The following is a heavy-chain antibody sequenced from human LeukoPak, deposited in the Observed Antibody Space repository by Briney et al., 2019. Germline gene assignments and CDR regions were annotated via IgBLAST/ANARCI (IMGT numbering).Heavy chain of an antibody. CDR1: GYRFTSYW. CDR2: IYPGDSDT. D-gene: IGHD3-22*01. V-gene: IGHV5-51*01. CDR3: ARHRSYYYDSSGYYPYWFDY. Sequence: GESLKISFKGSGYRFTSYWIGWVRQMPGKGLEWMGIIYPGDSDTRYSPSFQGQVTISADRSLSTAYLQWSSLKASDTAMYYCARHRSYYYDSSGYYPYWFDYWGQGTLVTVSS. J-gene: IGHJ4*02.